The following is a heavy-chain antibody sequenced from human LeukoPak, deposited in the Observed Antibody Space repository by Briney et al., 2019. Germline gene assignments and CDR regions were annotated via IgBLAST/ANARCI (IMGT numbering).Heavy chain of an antibody. Sequence: PSETLSLTCTVSGGSINSSNYYWDWIRQPPGKGLEWIGSIYYSGTTFYKPSLKSRVTISVDASKNHFSLKMTSLTVADTAAYFCARHGGLVGVVQAFDPWGQGTLVTVSS. J-gene: IGHJ5*02. CDR3: ARHGGLVGVVQAFDP. V-gene: IGHV4-39*01. CDR2: IYYSGTT. CDR1: GGSINSSNYY. D-gene: IGHD2-8*02.